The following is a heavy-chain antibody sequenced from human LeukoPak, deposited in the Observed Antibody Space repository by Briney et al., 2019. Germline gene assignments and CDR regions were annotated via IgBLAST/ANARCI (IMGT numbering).Heavy chain of an antibody. J-gene: IGHJ4*02. D-gene: IGHD3-16*01. V-gene: IGHV3-30*18. CDR1: GFSFNNYA. CDR3: VKEGVEYSYSYGDY. Sequence: GGSLRLSCAASGFSFNNYAMYWVRQAPGKGLEWVALISYDGGDKYYAESMKGRITISRDNAENTLYLQVNNLRPDDTAFYFCVKEGVEYSYSYGDYWGQGTLVTVSS. CDR2: ISYDGGDK.